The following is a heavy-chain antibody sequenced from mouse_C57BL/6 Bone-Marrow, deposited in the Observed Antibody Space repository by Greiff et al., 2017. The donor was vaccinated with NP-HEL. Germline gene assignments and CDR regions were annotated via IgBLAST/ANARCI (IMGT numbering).Heavy chain of an antibody. CDR1: GYSFTGYF. CDR3: ARSKGLRRGKSAMDY. Sequence: EVQLQQSGPELVKPGDSVKISCKASGYSFTGYFMNWVMQSHGKSLEWIGRINPYNGDTFYNQKFKGKATLTVDKSSSTAHMNLRCLTSEGSAVYYCARSKGLRRGKSAMDYWGQGTSVTSPQ. CDR2: INPYNGDT. V-gene: IGHV1-20*01. J-gene: IGHJ4*01. D-gene: IGHD2-2*01.